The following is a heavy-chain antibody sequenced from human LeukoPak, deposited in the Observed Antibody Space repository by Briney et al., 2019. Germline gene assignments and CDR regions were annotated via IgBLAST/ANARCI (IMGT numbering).Heavy chain of an antibody. Sequence: ASAKVSCKASGYTFTSYDINWVRQATGQGLEWMGWMNPNSGNTGYAQKFQGRVTMTRNTSISTAYMELSSLRSEDTAVYYCASIYSSGWYGDAFDIWGQGTMVTVSS. CDR1: GYTFTSYD. V-gene: IGHV1-8*01. J-gene: IGHJ3*02. CDR2: MNPNSGNT. CDR3: ASIYSSGWYGDAFDI. D-gene: IGHD6-19*01.